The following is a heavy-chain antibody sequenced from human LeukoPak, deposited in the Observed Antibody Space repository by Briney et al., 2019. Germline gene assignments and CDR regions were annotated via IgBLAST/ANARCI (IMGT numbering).Heavy chain of an antibody. CDR1: GYSLTSHW. Sequence: GESLKISCKGSGYSLTSHWIGWVRQMSGKGLEWMGIVNPDDSDTIYSPSFQGQVTISADESITTAYLQWSSLKASDTAMYYCARLRWPRGGRSSFDYWGQGALVTVSS. J-gene: IGHJ4*02. D-gene: IGHD3-10*01. V-gene: IGHV5-51*01. CDR3: ARLRWPRGGRSSFDY. CDR2: VNPDDSDT.